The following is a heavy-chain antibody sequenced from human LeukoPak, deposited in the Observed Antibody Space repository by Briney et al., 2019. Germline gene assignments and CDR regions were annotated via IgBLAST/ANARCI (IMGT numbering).Heavy chain of an antibody. D-gene: IGHD5-24*01. V-gene: IGHV4-39*01. Sequence: SETLSLTCAVYGGSLSGYYWGWIRQPPGKGLEWIGSIYYSGSTYYNPSLKSRVTISVDSSKNQFSLRLSSVTTADTAVYYCAKSDGYGLIDYWGQGTMVTVSS. J-gene: IGHJ4*02. CDR1: GGSLSGYY. CDR2: IYYSGST. CDR3: AKSDGYGLIDY.